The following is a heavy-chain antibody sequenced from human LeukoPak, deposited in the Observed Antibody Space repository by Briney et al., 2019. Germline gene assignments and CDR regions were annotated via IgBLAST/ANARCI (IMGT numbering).Heavy chain of an antibody. CDR1: GYTFTGYY. V-gene: IGHV1-2*02. CDR2: INPNSGGT. J-gene: IGHJ4*02. Sequence: ASVKVSCKASGYTFTGYYMHWVRQAPGQGLEWMEWINPNSGGTNYAQKFQGRVTMTRDTSISTAYMELSRLRSDDTAVYYCARHRHNYYDSSGYLPYWGQGTLVTVSS. CDR3: ARHRHNYYDSSGYLPY. D-gene: IGHD3-22*01.